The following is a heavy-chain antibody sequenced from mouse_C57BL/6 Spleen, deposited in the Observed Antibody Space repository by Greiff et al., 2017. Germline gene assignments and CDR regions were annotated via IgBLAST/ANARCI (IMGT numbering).Heavy chain of an antibody. D-gene: IGHD2-1*01. CDR1: GYTFTDYY. CDR2: INPNNGGT. J-gene: IGHJ2*01. CDR3: ARRGYGNYFDY. Sequence: EVQLQQSGPELVKPGASVKISCKASGYTFTDYYMNWVKQSHGKSLEWIGDINPNNGGTSYNQKFKGKATLTVDKSSSTAYMELGSLTSEDSAVYYGARRGYGNYFDYWGQGTTLTVS. V-gene: IGHV1-26*01.